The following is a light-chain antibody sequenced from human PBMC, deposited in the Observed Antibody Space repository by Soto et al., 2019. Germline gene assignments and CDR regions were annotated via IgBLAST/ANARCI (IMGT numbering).Light chain of an antibody. Sequence: EIVMTQSPATLSVSPGERATINCRSSQSVLYSSNNKNFLSWYQQKPGQPPRLLIYWASTRESGVPDRFSGSGSGTDFTLTISSLQAEDVAVYYCQQYYSSSLTFGGGTKVDIK. CDR3: QQYYSSSLT. V-gene: IGKV4-1*01. J-gene: IGKJ4*01. CDR2: WAS. CDR1: QSVLYSSNNKNF.